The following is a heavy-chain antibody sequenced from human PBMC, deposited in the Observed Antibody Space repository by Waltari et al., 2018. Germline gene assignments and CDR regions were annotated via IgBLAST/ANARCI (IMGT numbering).Heavy chain of an antibody. CDR1: GGSFSGYY. D-gene: IGHD3-16*02. CDR3: ARIGSYRYNGKGYFQH. Sequence: QVQLQQWGAGLLKPSETLSLTCAVYGGSFSGYYWSWIRQPPGKGLEWIGEINHSGSTNYNPSLKSRVTISVDTSKNQFSLKLSSVTAADTAVYYCARIGSYRYNGKGYFQHWGQGTLVTVSS. V-gene: IGHV4-34*01. CDR2: INHSGST. J-gene: IGHJ1*01.